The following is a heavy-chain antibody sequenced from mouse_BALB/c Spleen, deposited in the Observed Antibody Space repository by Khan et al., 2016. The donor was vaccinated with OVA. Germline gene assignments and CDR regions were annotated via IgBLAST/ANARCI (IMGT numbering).Heavy chain of an antibody. D-gene: IGHD2-10*01. CDR1: GFSLMNYG. V-gene: IGHV2-6-1*01. Sequence: VQLQESGPGLVAPSQSLSITCTISGFSLMNYGVHWVRQPPGKGLEWLVVIWSDGSTTYNSALKSRLTLSKDKSKSQVFLKMNSLQTDDTAMYFCARLPYYHYNIMDYWGQGTSVTVSS. CDR2: IWSDGST. CDR3: ARLPYYHYNIMDY. J-gene: IGHJ4*01.